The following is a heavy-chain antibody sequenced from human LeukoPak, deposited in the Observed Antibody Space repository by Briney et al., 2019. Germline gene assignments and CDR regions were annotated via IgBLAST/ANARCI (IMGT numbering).Heavy chain of an antibody. CDR3: ATKASPGFYDY. CDR1: GGSISSSSYY. Sequence: PSETLSLTCTVSGGSISSSSYYWGWIRQPPGKGLEWIGSIYYTGSATYSPSLERRVTMSVDTSKSQFSLQMTSVTAADTAVYYCATKASPGFYDYWGQGTLVTVSS. J-gene: IGHJ4*02. CDR2: IYYTGSA. D-gene: IGHD2/OR15-2a*01. V-gene: IGHV4-39*07.